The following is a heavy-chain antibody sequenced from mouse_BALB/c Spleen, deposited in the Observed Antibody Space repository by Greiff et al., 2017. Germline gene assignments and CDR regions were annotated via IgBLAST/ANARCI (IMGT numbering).Heavy chain of an antibody. D-gene: IGHD2-1*01. CDR1: GFSLTSYG. Sequence: VQGVESGPGLVAPSQSLSITCTVSGFSLTSYGVHWVRQPPGKGLEWLGVIWAGGSTNYNSALMSRLSISKDNSKSQVFLKMNSLQTDDTAMYYCARADGNWFAYWGQGTLVTVSA. V-gene: IGHV2-9*02. CDR3: ARADGNWFAY. CDR2: IWAGGST. J-gene: IGHJ3*01.